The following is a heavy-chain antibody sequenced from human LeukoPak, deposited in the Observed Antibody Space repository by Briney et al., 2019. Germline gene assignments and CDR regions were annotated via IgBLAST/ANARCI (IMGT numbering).Heavy chain of an antibody. CDR3: ARDRLRRYSGSYMVH. Sequence: GALRLSCAASGFTFSSYEMNWVRQAPGKGLEWVSYISSSGSTIYYADSVKGRFTISRDNAKNSLYLQMNSLRAEDTAVYYCARDRLRRYSGSYMVHWGQGTLVTVSS. D-gene: IGHD1-26*01. V-gene: IGHV3-48*03. J-gene: IGHJ4*02. CDR1: GFTFSSYE. CDR2: ISSSGSTI.